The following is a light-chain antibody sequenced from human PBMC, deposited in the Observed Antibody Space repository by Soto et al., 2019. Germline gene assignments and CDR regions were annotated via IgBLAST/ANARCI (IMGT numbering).Light chain of an antibody. J-gene: IGKJ1*01. Sequence: DIVMTQSPDSLAVSLGERATINCKSSQSFLFSSNNQNYLAWYQQKPGQAPRLLIYDASNRATGIPARFSGSGSGTDFTLTISSLEPEDFAVYYCQQRSNWPTFGQGTRWIS. V-gene: IGKV3-11*01. CDR2: DAS. CDR3: QQRSNWPT. CDR1: QSFLFSSNNQNY.